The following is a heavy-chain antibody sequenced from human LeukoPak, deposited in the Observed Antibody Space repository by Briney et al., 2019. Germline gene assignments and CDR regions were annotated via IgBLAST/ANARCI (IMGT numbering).Heavy chain of an antibody. D-gene: IGHD2-2*01. V-gene: IGHV4-4*07. CDR1: GGSISNYY. Sequence: SETLSLTCTVSGGSISNYYWSWIRQPAGKGLEWIGRIYTSGSTNYNPSLKSRVTMSVDTSKNQFSLKLSSVTAADTAVYYCAREGIVVAQNAFDIWGQGTMVTVSS. J-gene: IGHJ3*02. CDR3: AREGIVVAQNAFDI. CDR2: IYTSGST.